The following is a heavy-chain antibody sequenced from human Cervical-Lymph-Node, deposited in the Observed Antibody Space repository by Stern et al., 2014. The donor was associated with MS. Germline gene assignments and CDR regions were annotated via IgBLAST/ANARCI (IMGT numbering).Heavy chain of an antibody. J-gene: IGHJ1*01. CDR1: GYSFTSYW. Sequence: EVQLVESGAEVKKPGESLQISCQGSGYSFTSYWIGWVRQMPGKGLEWMGVIYPGDSDTRYSPSFQGQVTLSADKSINTAYLQWSRLKASDTAMYYCASPIGNPEYFHYWGQSTLVTVSS. CDR3: ASPIGNPEYFHY. D-gene: IGHD4-23*01. V-gene: IGHV5-51*01. CDR2: IYPGDSDT.